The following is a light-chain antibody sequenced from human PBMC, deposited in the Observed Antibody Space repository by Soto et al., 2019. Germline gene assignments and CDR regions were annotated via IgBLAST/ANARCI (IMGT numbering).Light chain of an antibody. J-gene: IGKJ5*01. CDR3: QQSYSTPAT. CDR1: QSVSSGY. CDR2: GAS. V-gene: IGKV3-20*01. Sequence: EIVLTQSPGTLSLSPGERITLSFSSSQSVSSGYLAWYQQKPGQAPRLLIYGASTRATGIPARFSGSGSGTDFTLTISSLQPEDFATYYCQQSYSTPATFGQGTRLEIK.